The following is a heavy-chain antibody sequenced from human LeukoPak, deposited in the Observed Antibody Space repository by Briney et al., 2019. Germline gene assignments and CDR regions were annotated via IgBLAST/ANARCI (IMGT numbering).Heavy chain of an antibody. CDR1: GGSIDSQY. D-gene: IGHD2-2*01. J-gene: IGHJ4*02. CDR3: ARSGERYQLLPFDY. CDR2: IYYSGST. Sequence: SETLSLTCTVSGGSIDSQYWSWIRQPPGKVLGWLGYIYYSGSTDYNPSLKSRVTILVDTSKNQFSLKLRSVTAADTAVYYCARSGERYQLLPFDYWGQGILVTVSS. V-gene: IGHV4-59*11.